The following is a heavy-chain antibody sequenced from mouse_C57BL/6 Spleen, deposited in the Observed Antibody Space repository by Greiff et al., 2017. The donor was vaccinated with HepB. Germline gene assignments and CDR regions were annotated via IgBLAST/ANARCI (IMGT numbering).Heavy chain of an antibody. V-gene: IGHV1-54*01. J-gene: IGHJ1*03. CDR3: ARSTLDWYFDV. Sequence: VQLQQSGAELVRPGTSVKVSCKASGYAFTNYLIEWVKQRPGQGLEWIGVINPGSGGTNYNEKFKGKATLTADKSSSTAYMQLSSLTSEDSAVYFCARSTLDWYFDVGGTGTTVTVSS. CDR1: GYAFTNYL. CDR2: INPGSGGT.